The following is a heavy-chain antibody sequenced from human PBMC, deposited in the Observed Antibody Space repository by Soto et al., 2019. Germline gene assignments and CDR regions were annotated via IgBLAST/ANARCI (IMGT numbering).Heavy chain of an antibody. D-gene: IGHD6-13*01. CDR2: INAGNGNT. V-gene: IGHV1-3*01. CDR3: AKEWVAGTLFY. CDR1: GYTFTAYN. J-gene: IGHJ4*02. Sequence: ASVKVSCKAFGYTFTAYNIHWLRQAPGQGLEWMGWINAGNGNTRSSRNFQGRVIITRDTSATTAYLEVDSLRSEDTAIYYCAKEWVAGTLFYWGQGTLVTVSS.